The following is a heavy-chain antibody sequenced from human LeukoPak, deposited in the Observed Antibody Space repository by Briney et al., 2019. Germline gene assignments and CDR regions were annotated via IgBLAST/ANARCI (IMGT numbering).Heavy chain of an antibody. CDR3: ARGGITMVRGIIITPAFDY. J-gene: IGHJ4*02. Sequence: PSETLSLTCTVCGVSISSYYWRWLRQPPGQGLEWIGYIYYSGSTNYHPFLKSRVIISVETSKSQFTLKLGSVTAADAAVYYCARGGITMVRGIIITPAFDYWGKGTLVTVSS. D-gene: IGHD3-10*01. CDR1: GVSISSYY. CDR2: IYYSGST. V-gene: IGHV4-59*01.